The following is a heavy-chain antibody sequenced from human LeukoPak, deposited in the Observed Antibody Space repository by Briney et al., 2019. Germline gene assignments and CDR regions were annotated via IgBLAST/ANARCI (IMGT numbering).Heavy chain of an antibody. D-gene: IGHD3-22*01. Sequence: GGSLRLSCAASGFTFSSYWMHWVRQAPGKGLVWVSRNDGGNTSYADSVKGRFTISRDNAKNSLYLQVNSLRAEDTALYYCARNFGGGDSSGPYYWGQGTLVTVSS. V-gene: IGHV3-74*01. J-gene: IGHJ4*02. CDR1: GFTFSSYW. CDR3: ARNFGGGDSSGPYY. CDR2: NDGGNT.